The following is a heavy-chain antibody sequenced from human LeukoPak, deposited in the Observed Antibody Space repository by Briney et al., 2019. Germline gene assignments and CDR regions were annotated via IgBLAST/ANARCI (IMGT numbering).Heavy chain of an antibody. Sequence: SETLSLTCAVSGGSISSSNWWSWVRQPPGKGLEWIGEIYHSGSTNYNPSLKSRVTISVDKSKNQFSLKLSSVTAADTAVYYCARSDPFDRHYYVDYWGQGTLVTVSS. CDR3: ARSDPFDRHYYVDY. V-gene: IGHV4-4*02. CDR2: IYHSGST. D-gene: IGHD3-22*01. J-gene: IGHJ4*02. CDR1: GGSISSSNW.